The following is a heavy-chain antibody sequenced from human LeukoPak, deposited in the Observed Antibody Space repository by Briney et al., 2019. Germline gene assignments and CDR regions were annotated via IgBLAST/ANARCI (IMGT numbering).Heavy chain of an antibody. V-gene: IGHV3-23*01. Sequence: GGSLRLSCAASGFTFSSYAMSWVRQAPGKGLEWVSAISGSGGSTYYADSVKGRFTISRDNSKNTLYLQMNSLRAEDTAVYYCAKVPNSYYYYYYMDVWDKGTTVTVSS. CDR1: GFTFSSYA. J-gene: IGHJ6*03. CDR3: AKVPNSYYYYYYMDV. D-gene: IGHD2-21*01. CDR2: ISGSGGST.